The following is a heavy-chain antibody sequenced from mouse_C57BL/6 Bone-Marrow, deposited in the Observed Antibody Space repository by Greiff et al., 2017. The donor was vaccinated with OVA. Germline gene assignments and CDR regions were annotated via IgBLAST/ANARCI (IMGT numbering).Heavy chain of an antibody. CDR2: ISSGSSTI. D-gene: IGHD4-1*01. J-gene: IGHJ4*01. CDR1: GFTFSDYG. Sequence: EVKLMESGGGLVKPGGSLKLSCAASGFTFSDYGMHWVRQAPEKGLEWVAYISSGSSTIYYADTVKGRFTISRDNAKNTLFLQMTSLRSEDTAMYYCARGTGRGLYAMDYWGQGTSVTVSS. V-gene: IGHV5-17*01. CDR3: ARGTGRGLYAMDY.